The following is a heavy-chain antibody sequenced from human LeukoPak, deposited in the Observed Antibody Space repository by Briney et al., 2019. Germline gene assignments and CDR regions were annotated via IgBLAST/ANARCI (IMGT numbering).Heavy chain of an antibody. V-gene: IGHV1-3*01. CDR1: GYTFTKDA. CDR2: VNAGNGNT. J-gene: IGHJ4*02. CDR3: ALLQVATITGGFDY. Sequence: ASVKVSCNASGYTFTKDAIHWVRQAPGQRLEWMGWVNAGNGNTKYSQKFQGRVTITRDTSANRIYMELSSLRPEDTAVYYCALLQVATITGGFDYWGQGTLVTVSS. D-gene: IGHD5-24*01.